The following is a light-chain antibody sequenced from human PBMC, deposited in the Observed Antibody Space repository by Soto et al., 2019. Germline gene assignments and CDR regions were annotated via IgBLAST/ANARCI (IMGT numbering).Light chain of an antibody. CDR2: AAS. CDR3: QKYNSAPQT. Sequence: DIQMTQSPSSLSASVGDRVTITCRASPGIIDYVAWYQHNPGKSPKLLIYAASTLHSGVPSRFSGSGAGTDFTLTISSLQPEDAATYYCQKYNSAPQTFGQGTKVEIK. CDR1: PGIIDY. J-gene: IGKJ1*01. V-gene: IGKV1-27*01.